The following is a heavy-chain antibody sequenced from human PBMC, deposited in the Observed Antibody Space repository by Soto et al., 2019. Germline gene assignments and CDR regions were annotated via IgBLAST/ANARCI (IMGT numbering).Heavy chain of an antibody. CDR1: GFTFSNYG. V-gene: IGHV3-33*01. Sequence: QVQLVESGGDVVQRGRSLRLSCAASGFTFSNYGMHWARQAPVKGLEWVAAILYDGRNKYYADSLKGRFTISRDNSKNTLYLQMNSLRAEDTAVYYCAGGTYYSDYCGQGTLVTVSS. CDR3: AGGTYYSDY. CDR2: ILYDGRNK. J-gene: IGHJ4*02. D-gene: IGHD1-26*01.